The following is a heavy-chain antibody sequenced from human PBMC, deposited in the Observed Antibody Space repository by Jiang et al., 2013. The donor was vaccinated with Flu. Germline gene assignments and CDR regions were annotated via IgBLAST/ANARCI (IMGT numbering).Heavy chain of an antibody. J-gene: IGHJ4*02. D-gene: IGHD3-10*01. CDR1: GFTFSSYA. CDR3: AKALTMVRGVHPYYFDY. CDR2: IGGSGDSK. V-gene: IGHV3-23*01. Sequence: PGGSLRLSCAASGFTFSSYAMSWVRQAPGKGLEWVSAIGGSGDSKYYADSVKGRFTISRDNSKNTLYLQMNSLRAEDTAVYYCAKALTMVRGVHPYYFDYWGQGTLVTVS.